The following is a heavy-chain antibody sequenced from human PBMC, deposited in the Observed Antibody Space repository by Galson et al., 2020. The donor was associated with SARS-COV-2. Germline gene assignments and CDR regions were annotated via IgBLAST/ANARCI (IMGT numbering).Heavy chain of an antibody. CDR2: ISYDGSNK. V-gene: IGHV3-30-3*01. CDR1: GFTFSSYA. D-gene: IGHD3-10*01. Sequence: GGSLRLSCAASGFTFSSYAMHWVRQAPGTGLEWVAVISYDGSNKYYADSVKGRFTISRDNSKNTLYLQMNSLRAEDTAVYYCARGGGEYMDVWGKGTTVTVSS. CDR3: ARGGGEYMDV. J-gene: IGHJ6*03.